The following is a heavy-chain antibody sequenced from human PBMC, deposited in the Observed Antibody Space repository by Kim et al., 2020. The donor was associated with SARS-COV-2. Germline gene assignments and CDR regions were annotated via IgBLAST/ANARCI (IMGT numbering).Heavy chain of an antibody. CDR1: GFSFSSYG. CDR2: ISYDGSNN. CDR3: AKGSGYDNNGDF. V-gene: IGHV3-30*02. Sequence: GGSLRLSCAASGFSFSSYGMHWVRQAPGKGLEWVAFISYDGSNNYYADSVEGRFTISRDNSKYTLYLHMDSLRTEDTAVYYCAKGSGYDNNGDFWGQGTLVTVSS. D-gene: IGHD3-16*01. J-gene: IGHJ4*02.